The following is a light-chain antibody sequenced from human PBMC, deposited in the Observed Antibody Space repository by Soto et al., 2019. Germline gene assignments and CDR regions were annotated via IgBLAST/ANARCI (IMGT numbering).Light chain of an antibody. CDR3: QQRSNRPPT. V-gene: IGKV3-15*01. CDR2: GAT. J-gene: IGKJ3*01. CDR1: QSLNTK. Sequence: DIVMTPSPATLSVSPGERATLSCRASQSLNTKLAWYQQKPGQAPRLLISGATARAPGIPARFSGSGSGTDFTLTISSLEPEDFAVYYCQQRSNRPPTFGPGTKVDIK.